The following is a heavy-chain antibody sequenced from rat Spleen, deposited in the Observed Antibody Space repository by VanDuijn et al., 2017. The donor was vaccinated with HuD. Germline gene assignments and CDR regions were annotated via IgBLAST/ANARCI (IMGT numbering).Heavy chain of an antibody. CDR1: GFTLSDHY. D-gene: IGHD2-2*01. J-gene: IGHJ1*01. V-gene: IGHV5-29*01. CDR3: AGAGYLRDWYFDV. CDR2: ISYDGTST. Sequence: EVQLVESDGGLVQPGRSLKLSCAASGFTLSDHYMAWVRQTPTKGLEWVATISYDGTSTYYRDSVKGRFTISRDNEKRTLCLQMDSLKSDDTATYHGAGAGYLRDWYFDVWGPVTIVTVSS.